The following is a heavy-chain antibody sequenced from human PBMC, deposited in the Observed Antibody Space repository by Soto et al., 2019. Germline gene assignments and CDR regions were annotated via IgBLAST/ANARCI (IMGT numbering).Heavy chain of an antibody. V-gene: IGHV1-69*02. CDR1: GGTFSSYT. CDR3: ARNSQVAVVTTTLEYYYEGMDA. CDR2: IIPILGVT. Sequence: QVQLVQSGAEVKKPGSSVKVSCKSSGGTFSSYTISWVRQAPGQGLEWMGRIIPILGVTNYAQKFQGRVTITADKSTNPSHFGLSGLSSEDTPMNYRARNSQVAVVTTTLEYYYEGMDAWCQGTTVTV. J-gene: IGHJ6*02. D-gene: IGHD2-15*01.